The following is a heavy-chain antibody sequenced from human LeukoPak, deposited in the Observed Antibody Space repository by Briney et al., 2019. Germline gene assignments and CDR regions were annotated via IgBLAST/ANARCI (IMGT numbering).Heavy chain of an antibody. J-gene: IGHJ4*02. D-gene: IGHD6-13*01. Sequence: GGSLRLSCATSGFTFSSNWMSWVRHVPGRGLDWVANIKPDGSAQYYAASVKGRFTVSRDNARNSLYLQMNSLRVEDTAVYYYGRANNSSWHNWGQGTLVTVSS. V-gene: IGHV3-7*01. CDR1: GFTFSSNW. CDR2: IKPDGSAQ. CDR3: GRANNSSWHN.